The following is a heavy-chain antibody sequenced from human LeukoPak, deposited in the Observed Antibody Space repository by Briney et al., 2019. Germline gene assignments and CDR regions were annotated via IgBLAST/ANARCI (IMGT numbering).Heavy chain of an antibody. CDR3: ARVRRGYDKPYYYYGMDV. CDR2: INTDGTTA. Sequence: GGSLRLSCAASGFTFSSYWMHWVRQAPGKGLVWVSRINTDGTTASYADSVKGRFTISRDNAKNTLYLQMNSMRAEDTAVYYCARVRRGYDKPYYYYGMDVWGQGTTVTVSS. D-gene: IGHD5-12*01. V-gene: IGHV3-74*01. J-gene: IGHJ6*02. CDR1: GFTFSSYW.